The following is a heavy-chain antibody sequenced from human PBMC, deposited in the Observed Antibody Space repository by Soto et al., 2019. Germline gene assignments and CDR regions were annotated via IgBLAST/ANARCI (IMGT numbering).Heavy chain of an antibody. D-gene: IGHD5-12*01. J-gene: IGHJ4*02. V-gene: IGHV1-18*04. CDR2: ISAYNGNT. Sequence: QVQLVQSGAEAKKPGASVKVSCKASGYTFTSYGISWVRQAPGQGLEWMGWISAYNGNTNYAQKLQGRVTMTTDTSTSTAYMELRSLRSDETAVYYCARDLLGGYERPLRSTAPIDYWGQGTLVTVSS. CDR1: GYTFTSYG. CDR3: ARDLLGGYERPLRSTAPIDY.